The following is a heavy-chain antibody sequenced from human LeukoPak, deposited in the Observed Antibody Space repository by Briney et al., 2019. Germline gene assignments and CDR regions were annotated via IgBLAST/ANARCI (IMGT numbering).Heavy chain of an antibody. D-gene: IGHD3-10*01. V-gene: IGHV3-33*01. J-gene: IGHJ6*02. Sequence: GGSLRLSCAASGFTFSSYGMHWVRQAPGKGLEWVAVIWYDGSNKYYADSVKGRFTISRDNSKNTLYLQMNSLRAEDTAVYYCARVLDYYGSGSYYKDYYYYGMDAWGQGTTVTVSS. CDR3: ARVLDYYGSGSYYKDYYYYGMDA. CDR2: IWYDGSNK. CDR1: GFTFSSYG.